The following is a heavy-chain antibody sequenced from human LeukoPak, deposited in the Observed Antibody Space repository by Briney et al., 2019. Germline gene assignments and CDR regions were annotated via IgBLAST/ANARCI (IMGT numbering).Heavy chain of an antibody. V-gene: IGHV1-46*01. D-gene: IGHD2-2*01. Sequence: ASVKVSCKASGYTFSSYYVHWVRQAPGQGLEWMGMIIPSDGFTSYAQKLQGRVTMTTDTSTSTAYMELRSLRSDDTAVYYCARGGSSYQLLKRRDNWFDPWGQGTLVTVSS. CDR2: IIPSDGFT. CDR1: GYTFSSYY. CDR3: ARGGSSYQLLKRRDNWFDP. J-gene: IGHJ5*02.